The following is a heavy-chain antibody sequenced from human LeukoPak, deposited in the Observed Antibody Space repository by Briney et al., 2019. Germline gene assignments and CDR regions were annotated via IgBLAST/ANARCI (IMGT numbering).Heavy chain of an antibody. CDR3: ARDPRGQVTVVAGQKYYHYGMDV. V-gene: IGHV3-48*03. Sequence: GGSLRLSCAASGFTFSSYEMNWVRQAPGKGLEWVSYISSSGSTIYYADSVKGRFTISRDNAKNSLYLQMNSLRVEDTAIYYCARDPRGQVTVVAGQKYYHYGMDVWGQGTTVTVSS. J-gene: IGHJ6*02. CDR2: ISSSGSTI. D-gene: IGHD3/OR15-3a*01. CDR1: GFTFSSYE.